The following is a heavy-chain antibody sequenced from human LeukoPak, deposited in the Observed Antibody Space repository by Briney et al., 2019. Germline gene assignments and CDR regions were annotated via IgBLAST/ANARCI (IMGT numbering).Heavy chain of an antibody. J-gene: IGHJ4*02. CDR2: MNPNSGNT. CDR1: GYTFTSYD. V-gene: IGHV1-8*02. Sequence: ASVKVSCKASGYTFTSYDIDWVRQATGQGLEGMGWMNPNSGNTGYAQKFQGRVTMTRDMSTSTVYMELSSLRSEDTAVYYCARDPKYYYDSSGYPYWGQGTLVTVSS. D-gene: IGHD3-22*01. CDR3: ARDPKYYYDSSGYPY.